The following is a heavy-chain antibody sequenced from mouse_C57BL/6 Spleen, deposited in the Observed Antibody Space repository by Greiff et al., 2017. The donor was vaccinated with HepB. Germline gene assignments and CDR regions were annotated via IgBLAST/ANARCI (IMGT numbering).Heavy chain of an antibody. CDR3: ARAYYGSSPSFDY. V-gene: IGHV1-54*01. CDR2: INPGSGGT. J-gene: IGHJ2*01. CDR1: GYAFTNYL. Sequence: VQLQQSGAELVRPGTSVKVSCKASGYAFTNYLIEWVKQRPGQGLEWIGVINPGSGGTNYNEKFKGKATLTADKSSSTAYMQLSSLTSEDSAVYFCARAYYGSSPSFDYWGQGTTLTVSS. D-gene: IGHD1-1*01.